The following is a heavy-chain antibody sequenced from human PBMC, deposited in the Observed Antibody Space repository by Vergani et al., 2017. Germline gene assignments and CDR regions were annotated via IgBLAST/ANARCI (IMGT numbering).Heavy chain of an antibody. V-gene: IGHV3-30*02. CDR1: GFTFTNYG. CDR3: ATAGAAYCRGASCYDFFEY. CDR2: TRYDGIVE. Sequence: QVQLVESGGGVVQPGGSLRLSCAASGFTFTNYGMHWVRQAPGKGVEWVAFTRYDGIVEYYGDSVRGRFTISRDNSKNTLYLQMNRLRPEDTAVYYCATAGAAYCRGASCYDFFEYWGQGTLVTVAS. J-gene: IGHJ4*02. D-gene: IGHD2-15*01.